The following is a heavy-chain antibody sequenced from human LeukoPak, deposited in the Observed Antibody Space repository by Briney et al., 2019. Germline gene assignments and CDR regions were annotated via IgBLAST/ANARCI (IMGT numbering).Heavy chain of an antibody. CDR1: GFTFSSYG. V-gene: IGHV3-33*01. CDR2: IWYDGSNK. D-gene: IGHD3-3*01. J-gene: IGHJ4*02. CDR3: ARAPLLRFLEEGGYFDY. Sequence: GGSLRLSCAASGFTFSSYGMHWVRQAPGKGLEWVAVIWYDGSNKYYADSVKGRFTISRDNAKNSLYLQMNSPRAEDTAVYYCARAPLLRFLEEGGYFDYWGQGTLVTVSS.